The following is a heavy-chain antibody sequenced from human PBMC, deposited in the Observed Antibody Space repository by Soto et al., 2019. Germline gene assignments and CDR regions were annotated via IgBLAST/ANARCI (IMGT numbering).Heavy chain of an antibody. V-gene: IGHV4-30-2*01. Sequence: SETLSLTCAVSGGSISSGGYSCRWIRQPPGKGLEWIGYIYHSVSTYYNPSLKSRVTISVDRSKNQFSLKLSSVTAADTAVYYCASYSSWYSIFEYWGQGTMVTVSS. CDR3: ASYSSWYSIFEY. CDR1: GGSISSGGYS. CDR2: IYHSVST. D-gene: IGHD6-13*01. J-gene: IGHJ4*02.